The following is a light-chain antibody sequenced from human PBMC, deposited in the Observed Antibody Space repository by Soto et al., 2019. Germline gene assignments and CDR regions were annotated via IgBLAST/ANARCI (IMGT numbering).Light chain of an antibody. CDR2: QNN. Sequence: SYELTQPPSVSVSPGQTVSITCSGDKLGDKYACWYQQKPGQSPVLVIYQNNKRPSGIPERFSGSNSGNTATLTISGTQTMDEADYYCQAWDSRTVVFGGGTQLTVL. CDR1: KLGDKY. J-gene: IGLJ2*01. V-gene: IGLV3-1*01. CDR3: QAWDSRTVV.